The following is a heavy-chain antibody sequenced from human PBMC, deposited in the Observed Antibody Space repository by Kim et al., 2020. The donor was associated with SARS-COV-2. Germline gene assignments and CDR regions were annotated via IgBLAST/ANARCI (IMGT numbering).Heavy chain of an antibody. J-gene: IGHJ4*02. D-gene: IGHD6-19*01. V-gene: IGHV3-23*01. CDR3: AKDHGSGGWPTFDY. Sequence: YAASVKGRFTISIDYAKSTLYLQMNGLRAEDTALYYCAKDHGSGGWPTFDYWGQGTQVTVSS.